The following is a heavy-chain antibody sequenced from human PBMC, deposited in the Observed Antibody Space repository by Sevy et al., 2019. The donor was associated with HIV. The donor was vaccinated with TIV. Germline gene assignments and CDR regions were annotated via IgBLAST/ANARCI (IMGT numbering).Heavy chain of an antibody. CDR1: GFSVNSNY. CDR3: AKDLLRGYDYVWGSYPYGAFDI. V-gene: IGHV3-23*01. D-gene: IGHD3-16*01. Sequence: GGSLRLSCAASGFSVNSNYMTWVRQAPGKGLEWVSAISGSGGSTYYADSVKGRFTISRDNSKNTLYLQMNSLRAEDTAVYYCAKDLLRGYDYVWGSYPYGAFDIWGQGTMVTVSS. CDR2: ISGSGGST. J-gene: IGHJ3*02.